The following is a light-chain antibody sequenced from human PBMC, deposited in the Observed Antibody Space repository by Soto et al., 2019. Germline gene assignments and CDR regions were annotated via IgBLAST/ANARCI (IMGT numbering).Light chain of an antibody. CDR2: EVS. CDR3: SSYTSTSVI. V-gene: IGLV2-14*01. CDR1: SSYVGAYNS. J-gene: IGLJ2*01. Sequence: QSVLTQPASVSGSPGQSITISCTGTSSYVGAYNSVSWYQQHPGKAPKLIIYEVSNRPSGVSNRFSGSKSGNTASLTISGLQAEDETDYYCSSYTSTSVIFGGGTKLTVL.